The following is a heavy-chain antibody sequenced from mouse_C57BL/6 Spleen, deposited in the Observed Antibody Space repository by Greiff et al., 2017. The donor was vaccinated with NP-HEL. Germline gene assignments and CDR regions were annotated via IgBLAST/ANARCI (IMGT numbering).Heavy chain of an antibody. CDR3: ARFGYYGSGSGAY. CDR1: GYAFSSSW. Sequence: VQLQQSGPELVKPGASVKISCKASGYAFSSSWMNWVKQRPGKGLEWIGRIYPGDGDTNYNGKFKGKATLTADKSSSTAYMQLSSLTSEDSAVYFCARFGYYGSGSGAYWGQGTLVTVSA. J-gene: IGHJ3*01. V-gene: IGHV1-82*01. D-gene: IGHD1-1*01. CDR2: IYPGDGDT.